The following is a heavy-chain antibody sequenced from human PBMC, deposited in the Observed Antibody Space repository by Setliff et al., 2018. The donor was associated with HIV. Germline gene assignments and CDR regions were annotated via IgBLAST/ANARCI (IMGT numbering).Heavy chain of an antibody. CDR2: IHYSGST. Sequence: SETLSLTCTVSGGSISSHYRSWIRQPPGKGLEWIGSIHYSGSTNYNPSLKSRVTISVDTSKNQFSLKLSSVTAADTALYFCAREAYFFASGTYYFDSWGQGTLVTVSS. D-gene: IGHD3-10*01. CDR1: GGSISSHY. CDR3: AREAYFFASGTYYFDS. V-gene: IGHV4-59*11. J-gene: IGHJ4*02.